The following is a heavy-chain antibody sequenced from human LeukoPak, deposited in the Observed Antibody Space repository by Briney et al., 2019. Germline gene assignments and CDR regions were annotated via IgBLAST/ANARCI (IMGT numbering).Heavy chain of an antibody. CDR2: IYPSGYT. Sequence: SETLSLTCTVSGGSLSSYYWSWIRQPAGKGLEWIGRIYPSGYTNHNPSLKSRVTMSVDTSKNQFSLKLSSVTAADTAVFYCARIWPHYYDSSGYYHTYYFDYWGQGTLVTVSS. V-gene: IGHV4-4*07. J-gene: IGHJ4*02. CDR1: GGSLSSYY. D-gene: IGHD3-22*01. CDR3: ARIWPHYYDSSGYYHTYYFDY.